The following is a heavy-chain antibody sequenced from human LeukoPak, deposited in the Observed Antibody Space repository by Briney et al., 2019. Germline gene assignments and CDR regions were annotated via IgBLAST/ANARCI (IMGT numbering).Heavy chain of an antibody. J-gene: IGHJ5*02. CDR1: RFIFSRSW. CDR3: ARASWVEFDP. V-gene: IGHV3-74*01. Sequence: GGSLRLSCAASRFIFSRSWMHWVRQAPDKGLVWVSGISGDERNTTYADSVKGRFTISRDNAKNTLYLQMNSLRAEDTAVYYCARASWVEFDPWGQGTLVTVSS. CDR2: ISGDERNT.